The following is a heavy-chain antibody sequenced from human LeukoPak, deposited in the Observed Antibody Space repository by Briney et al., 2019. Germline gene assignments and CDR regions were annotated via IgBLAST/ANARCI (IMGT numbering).Heavy chain of an antibody. J-gene: IGHJ3*02. CDR2: INGDGSNT. V-gene: IGHV3-74*01. Sequence: TGGSLRLSCAASGFTFRSFWMHWVRQTPGKGLVWVSRINGDGSNTTYADSVKGRFTTSRDTAKNTVYLQMNSLRAEDTAVYYCARGSGSYSSDALDIWGQGTMVTVSS. CDR1: GFTFRSFW. CDR3: ARGSGSYSSDALDI. D-gene: IGHD3-10*01.